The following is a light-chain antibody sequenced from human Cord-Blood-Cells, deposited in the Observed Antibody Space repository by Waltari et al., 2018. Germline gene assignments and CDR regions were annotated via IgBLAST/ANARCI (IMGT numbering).Light chain of an antibody. Sequence: DIQMTQSPSSLSASVGARVTITCRASQSISSYLNLYQQKPGKAPKLLIYAASSLQSGVPSRFSGSGSGTDFTLTISSLQPEDFATYYCQQSYSTPITFGQGTRLEIK. CDR3: QQSYSTPIT. V-gene: IGKV1-39*01. CDR2: AAS. CDR1: QSISSY. J-gene: IGKJ5*01.